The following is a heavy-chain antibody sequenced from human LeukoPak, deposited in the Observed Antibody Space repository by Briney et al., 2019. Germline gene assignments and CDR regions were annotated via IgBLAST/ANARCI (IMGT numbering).Heavy chain of an antibody. CDR2: INSDGINT. V-gene: IGHV3-74*01. CDR3: ARVRAGTGVLYYYYYMDV. J-gene: IGHJ6*03. D-gene: IGHD6-19*01. Sequence: GGSLRLSCAASGFTFSNYWMHWVRQAPGKGLVWVSRINSDGINTSYADSVKGRFTISRDNAKNTLYLQMNSLRAEDTAVYYCARVRAGTGVLYYYYYMDVWGKGTTVTISS. CDR1: GFTFSNYW.